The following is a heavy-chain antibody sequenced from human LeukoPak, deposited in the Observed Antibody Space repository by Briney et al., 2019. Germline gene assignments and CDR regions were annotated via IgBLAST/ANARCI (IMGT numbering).Heavy chain of an antibody. D-gene: IGHD3-10*01. CDR2: IRNDGSTK. CDR1: GFTFSSYG. V-gene: IGHV3-30*02. Sequence: GGSLRLSCAASGFTFSSYGVYWVRQAPGKGLEWVTFIRNDGSTKYYTDSVKGRFTISRDNSKTTLYLQMNSLRAEDTAVYYCAKDLTVGITILRGVRRDFNWFDSWGQGTLVTVSS. J-gene: IGHJ5*01. CDR3: AKDLTVGITILRGVRRDFNWFDS.